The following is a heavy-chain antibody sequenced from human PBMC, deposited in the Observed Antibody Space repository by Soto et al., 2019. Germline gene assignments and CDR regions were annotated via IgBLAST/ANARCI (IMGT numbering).Heavy chain of an antibody. CDR1: GFTFSDYA. D-gene: IGHD4-17*01. CDR3: ARPAATVIFYSGMDV. V-gene: IGHV3-30-3*01. J-gene: IGHJ6*02. CDR2: ISFDGSNE. Sequence: GGSLRLSCAASGFTFSDYAMHWVRQAPGKGLEWVAIISFDGSNEHYADPVQGRFTISRDNSENTLYLQMNSLRADDTAVYYCARPAATVIFYSGMDVWGQGTTVTVSS.